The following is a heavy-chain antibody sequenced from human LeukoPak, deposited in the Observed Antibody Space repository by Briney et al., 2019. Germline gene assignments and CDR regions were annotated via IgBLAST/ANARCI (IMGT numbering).Heavy chain of an antibody. D-gene: IGHD3-10*01. CDR3: ARASWFGELLPDY. Sequence: GGSLRLSCPASGFTFSSYSMNWVRQAPGEGLEWVSSISSSSSYIYYADSVKGRFTISRDNAKNSLYLQMNSLRAEDTAVYYCARASWFGELLPDYWGQGTLVTVSS. V-gene: IGHV3-21*01. CDR2: ISSSSSYI. CDR1: GFTFSSYS. J-gene: IGHJ4*02.